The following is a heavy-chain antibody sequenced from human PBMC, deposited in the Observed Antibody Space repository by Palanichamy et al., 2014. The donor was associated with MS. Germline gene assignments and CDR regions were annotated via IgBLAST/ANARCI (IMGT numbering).Heavy chain of an antibody. V-gene: IGHV4-59*08. D-gene: IGHD5-18*01. CDR1: GGSSSSYY. CDR2: IYNSGST. J-gene: IGHJ3*02. Sequence: QVQLQESGPGLVKPSETLSLTCTVSGGSSSSYYWSWIRQPPGKGLEWIGYIYNSGSTNYNPSLKSRVTISVDTAKNQFSLKLSSVTAADTAVYYCARRGYSYVLDGFDMWGQGTMVTVSS. CDR3: ARRGYSYVLDGFDM.